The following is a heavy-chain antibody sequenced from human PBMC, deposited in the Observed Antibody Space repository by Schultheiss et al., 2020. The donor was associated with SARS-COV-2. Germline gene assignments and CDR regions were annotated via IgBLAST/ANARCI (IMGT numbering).Heavy chain of an antibody. CDR1: GFTFSNYA. D-gene: IGHD6-19*01. CDR2: IFGSGGST. Sequence: GGSLRLSCAASGFTFSNYAMTWVRQAPGKGLEWVSAIFGSGGSTFYADSVKGRFTISRDNSKNILYLQMNSLRAEDTAVYYCAKASDSGWPTFYFDFWGQGTLVTVSS. V-gene: IGHV3-23*01. CDR3: AKASDSGWPTFYFDF. J-gene: IGHJ4*02.